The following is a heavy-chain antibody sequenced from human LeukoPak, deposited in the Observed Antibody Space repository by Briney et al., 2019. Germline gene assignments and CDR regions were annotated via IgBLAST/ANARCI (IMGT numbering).Heavy chain of an antibody. CDR3: ARAVVTHDAFDI. V-gene: IGHV4-39*07. Sequence: SETLSLTCTVSGGSISSSSYYWGWIRQPPGKGLEWIGSIYYSGSTYYNPSLKSRVPISVDTSKNRFSLKLSSVTAADTAVYYCARAVVTHDAFDIWGQGTMVTVSS. J-gene: IGHJ3*02. CDR1: GGSISSSSYY. CDR2: IYYSGST. D-gene: IGHD4-23*01.